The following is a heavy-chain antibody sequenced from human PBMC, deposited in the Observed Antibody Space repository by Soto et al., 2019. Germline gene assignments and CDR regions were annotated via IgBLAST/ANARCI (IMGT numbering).Heavy chain of an antibody. CDR1: GFTFSGYS. D-gene: IGHD5-12*01. CDR3: ARDGYLDDGRGSHTFFDY. CDR2: LSKSSTTI. V-gene: IGHV3-48*02. J-gene: IGHJ4*02. Sequence: EVHLVESGGGLVQPGGSLRLSCAASGFTFSGYSMVWVRQAPGKGLEWVSYLSKSSTTIYYAESVKGRFTVSRDNANNSLYLQMNSLRDDDADVYYCARDGYLDDGRGSHTFFDYWGQGTPVTVSS.